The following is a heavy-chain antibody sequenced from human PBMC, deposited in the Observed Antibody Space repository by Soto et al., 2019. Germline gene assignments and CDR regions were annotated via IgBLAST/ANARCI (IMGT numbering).Heavy chain of an antibody. V-gene: IGHV4-4*07. CDR2: IYTSGST. Sequence: ASETLSLTCTVSGGSISSYYWSWIRQPAGKGLEWIGRIYTSGSTNYNPSLKSRVTMSVDTSKNQFSLKLSSVTAADTAVYYCASEPFLNYYDTYAFDIWGQGTMVTVSS. D-gene: IGHD3-22*01. CDR3: ASEPFLNYYDTYAFDI. CDR1: GGSISSYY. J-gene: IGHJ3*02.